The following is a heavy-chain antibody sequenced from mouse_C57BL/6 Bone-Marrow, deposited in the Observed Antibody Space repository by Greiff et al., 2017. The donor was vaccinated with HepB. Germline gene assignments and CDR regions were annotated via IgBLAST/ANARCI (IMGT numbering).Heavy chain of an antibody. J-gene: IGHJ2*01. V-gene: IGHV1-53*01. CDR3: GGVSSGDGYFDY. D-gene: IGHD3-2*02. CDR2: ITPSNGDT. Sequence: QVPLPQSGTELVEPGASVKLSCKASGYTFTSYWMHWVAQRPGQGREWIGNITPSNGDTNYSEKFKSKDTLTVDKSSSTAYMQRSSLTSEDSAVYYCGGVSSGDGYFDYWGQGTTLTVSS. CDR1: GYTFTSYW.